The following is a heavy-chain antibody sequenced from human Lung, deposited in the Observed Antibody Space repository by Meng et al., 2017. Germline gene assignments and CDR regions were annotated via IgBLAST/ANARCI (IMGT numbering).Heavy chain of an antibody. V-gene: IGHV4-30-4*01. Sequence: QVRLQESGPELVKPSQTLSLTCTVSGGSISSSNYYWSWIRQPPGKGLEWSGHIYNSGSTYYNPSLKSRITISVDTSKNQFSLKLSSVTAADTAVYYCARGQKGYFDLWGRGTLVTVSS. CDR1: GGSISSSNYY. CDR3: ARGQKGYFDL. J-gene: IGHJ2*01. CDR2: IYNSGST.